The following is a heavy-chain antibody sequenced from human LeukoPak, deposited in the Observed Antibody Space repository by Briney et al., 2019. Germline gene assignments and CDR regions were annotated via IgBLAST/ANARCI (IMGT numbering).Heavy chain of an antibody. CDR3: ARVERWLQSGFDY. V-gene: IGHV3-48*03. CDR1: GFTFSSYE. CDR2: ISSSGSTI. Sequence: GGSLRLSCAASGFTFSSYEMNWVRQAPGKGLEWVSYISSSGSTIYYADSVKGRLTISRDNAKNSLYLQMNSLRAEDTAVYYCARVERWLQSGFDYWGQGTLVTVSS. J-gene: IGHJ4*02. D-gene: IGHD5-24*01.